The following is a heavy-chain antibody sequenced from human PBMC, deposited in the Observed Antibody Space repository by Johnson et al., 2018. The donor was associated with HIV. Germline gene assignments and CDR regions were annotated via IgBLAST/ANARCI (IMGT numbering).Heavy chain of an antibody. V-gene: IGHV3-30-3*01. CDR3: AKDLGDAVGTTHDAFDS. CDR1: GFTFSSYA. CDR2: ISYDGSNK. J-gene: IGHJ3*02. D-gene: IGHD1-26*01. Sequence: QVLLVESGGGVVQPGRSLRLSCAASGFTFSSYAMHWVRQAPGKGLEWVAVISYDGSNKYYADSVKGRFTISRDNSKNTMYLQMNSLRAEDTAVYYGAKDLGDAVGTTHDAFDSWGQGTMVTVSA.